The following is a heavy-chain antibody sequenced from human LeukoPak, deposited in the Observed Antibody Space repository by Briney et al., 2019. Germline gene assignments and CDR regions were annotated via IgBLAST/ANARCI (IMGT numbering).Heavy chain of an antibody. CDR3: AKESIGVAAPTAFFYH. Sequence: PGGSLRLSCAASGFTLTTYGMHWVRQAPGKGLEWVSVISSDSSYKDYTDSVKGRFTISRDNSKNSLYLQMNSLRVEDTAVYYFAKESIGVAAPTAFFYHLGQGTLVTVSS. CDR1: GFTLTTYG. CDR2: ISSDSSYK. V-gene: IGHV3-30*18. J-gene: IGHJ4*02. D-gene: IGHD6-19*01.